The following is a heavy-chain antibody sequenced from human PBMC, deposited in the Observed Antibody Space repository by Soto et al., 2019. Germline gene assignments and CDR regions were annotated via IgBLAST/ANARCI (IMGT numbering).Heavy chain of an antibody. CDR2: ISTYNENM. J-gene: IGHJ4*02. CDR3: GYVGGDSTGDYSFDV. D-gene: IGHD2-8*02. CDR1: GSTFTSNG. V-gene: IGHV1-18*04. Sequence: ASVKVSCKVSGSTFTSNGIGWVRQAPGERLEWLGWISTYNENMDSAPKPDDRLTMTTDRSTTTAYMELRNLESDDTALYYCGYVGGDSTGDYSFDVWGQGTPVTVSS.